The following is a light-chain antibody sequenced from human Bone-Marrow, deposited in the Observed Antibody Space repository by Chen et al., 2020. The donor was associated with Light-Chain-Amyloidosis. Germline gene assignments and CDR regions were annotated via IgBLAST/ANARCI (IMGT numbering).Light chain of an antibody. V-gene: IGLV1-51*01. CDR1: SSNIGNNY. Sequence: QSLLTQPPSVSAAPGQRVTISCSGSSSNIGNNYVSWYQQFPGTAPTLLIYDNDKRPSGIPDVFSGSKSGTSATLGITGLQTGDEADYFCGAWDSSLNTWVFGGGTKLTVL. J-gene: IGLJ3*02. CDR3: GAWDSSLNTWV. CDR2: DND.